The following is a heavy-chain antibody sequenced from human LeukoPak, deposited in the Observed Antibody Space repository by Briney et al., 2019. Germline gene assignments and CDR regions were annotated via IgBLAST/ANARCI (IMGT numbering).Heavy chain of an antibody. CDR1: GYTFTSYQ. J-gene: IGHJ4*02. CDR3: ARENEGSGWYYFDY. D-gene: IGHD6-19*01. CDR2: INPSAGST. Sequence: ASVKVSCKASGYTFTSYQMHWVRQAPEHGLEWMGIINPSAGSTSYAQKFQGRVTMTRDTSTSTGYMELSSLRSEDTAAYYCARENEGSGWYYFDYWGQGTLVSVSS. V-gene: IGHV1-46*01.